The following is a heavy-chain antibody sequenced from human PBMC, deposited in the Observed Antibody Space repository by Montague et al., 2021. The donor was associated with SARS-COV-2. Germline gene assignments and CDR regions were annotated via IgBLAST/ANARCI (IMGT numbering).Heavy chain of an antibody. CDR3: ATEMPAYDVFDI. J-gene: IGHJ3*02. Sequence: SETLSLTCTVSGGSVTSGDYYWTWIRQPPGKGLEWIGYIYNTGRXXYNPSLKSRVTISMDTSKNQFSLKVDSVSAADTAVYYCATEMPAYDVFDIWGQGTMVTVSS. V-gene: IGHV4-61*08. CDR1: GGSVTSGDYY. D-gene: IGHD2-2*01. CDR2: IYNTGRX.